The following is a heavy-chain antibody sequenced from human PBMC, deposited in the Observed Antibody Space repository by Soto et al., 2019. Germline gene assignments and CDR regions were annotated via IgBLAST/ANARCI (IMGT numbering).Heavy chain of an antibody. V-gene: IGHV4-4*07. J-gene: IGHJ5*02. CDR2: IYSSGTT. CDR1: GGSIRSYY. Sequence: SETLSLTCTVSGGSIRSYYWSWIRQPAGKGLEWLGRIYSSGTTNYNPSLKSRVTMSVDTSQNHFSLKLTSVTAADTAVYYCARGYCSGGSCYELDPWGQGILVTVSS. CDR3: ARGYCSGGSCYELDP. D-gene: IGHD2-15*01.